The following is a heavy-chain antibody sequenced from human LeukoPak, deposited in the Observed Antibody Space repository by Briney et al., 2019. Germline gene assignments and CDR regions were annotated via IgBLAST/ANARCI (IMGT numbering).Heavy chain of an antibody. Sequence: GASVKVSCKASGYILTSYVMHWVRQAPGQRLEWMGRINASNGNTKYSQKFQGRVTITRDTSASTAYMELSSLRSEDTAVYYCARDRCSGGSCYTSPFDYWGQGTLVTVSS. V-gene: IGHV1-3*01. CDR2: INASNGNT. CDR3: ARDRCSGGSCYTSPFDY. J-gene: IGHJ4*02. CDR1: GYILTSYV. D-gene: IGHD2-15*01.